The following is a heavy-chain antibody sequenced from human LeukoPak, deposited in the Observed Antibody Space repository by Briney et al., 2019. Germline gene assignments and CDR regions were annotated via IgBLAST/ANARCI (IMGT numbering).Heavy chain of an antibody. CDR1: GFTFSSYS. V-gene: IGHV3-21*01. J-gene: IGHJ4*02. Sequence: GGSLRLSCAASGFTFSSYSMNWVRQAAGKGLEWVSSISSSSSYIYYADSVKGRFTISRDNAKNSLYLQMNSLRAEDTAVYYCAREGLAVGSMGRLDYWGQGTLVTVS. CDR2: ISSSSSYI. D-gene: IGHD6-19*01. CDR3: AREGLAVGSMGRLDY.